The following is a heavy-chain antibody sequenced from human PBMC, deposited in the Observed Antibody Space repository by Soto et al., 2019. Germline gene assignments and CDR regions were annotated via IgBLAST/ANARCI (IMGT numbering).Heavy chain of an antibody. CDR1: GFTFSSHA. J-gene: IGHJ4*02. Sequence: EVQLVESGGGLVQPGGSLRLSCAVSGFTFSSHAMNWVRQAPGKGLEWVAYIHISSSIIYYADSVKGRFTISRDNAKNSLHLQMNSLRDEDTAVYYCARDARNADYDYWGQGTLVTVSS. D-gene: IGHD3-16*01. CDR2: IHISSSII. CDR3: ARDARNADYDY. V-gene: IGHV3-48*02.